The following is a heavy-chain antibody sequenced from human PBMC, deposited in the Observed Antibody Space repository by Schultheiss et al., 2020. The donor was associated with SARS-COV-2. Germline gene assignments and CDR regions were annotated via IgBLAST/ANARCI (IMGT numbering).Heavy chain of an antibody. V-gene: IGHV4-4*07. Sequence: SETLSLTCTVSGGSISSYYWSWIRQPAGKGLEWIGRIYTSGSTNYNPSLKSRVTMSVDTSKNQFSLKLSSVTAADTAVYYCASGTGYCSSTSCYREYYYYMDVWGKGTTVTVSS. CDR3: ASGTGYCSSTSCYREYYYYMDV. CDR2: IYTSGST. CDR1: GGSISSYY. J-gene: IGHJ6*03. D-gene: IGHD2-2*02.